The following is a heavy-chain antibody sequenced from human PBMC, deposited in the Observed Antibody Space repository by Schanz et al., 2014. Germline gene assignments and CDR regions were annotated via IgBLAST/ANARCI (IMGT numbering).Heavy chain of an antibody. Sequence: QIQLVQSGPEVKKPGASVKVSCKASDYTFTSYGISWVRQAPGQGLEWMGWISAYNGNTKYPQKVQGRVTMTADTSTNTAYMELRSLRSDDTAVYYCAKAEYDILTDSYSRLDPWGQGTLVTVSS. CDR1: DYTFTSYG. J-gene: IGHJ5*02. CDR3: AKAEYDILTDSYSRLDP. D-gene: IGHD3-9*01. CDR2: ISAYNGNT. V-gene: IGHV1-18*01.